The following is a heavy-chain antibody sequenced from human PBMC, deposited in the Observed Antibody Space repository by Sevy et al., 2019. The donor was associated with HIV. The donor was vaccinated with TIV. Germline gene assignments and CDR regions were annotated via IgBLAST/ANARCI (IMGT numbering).Heavy chain of an antibody. CDR2: SSGGGGST. D-gene: IGHD5-18*01. V-gene: IGHV3-23*01. Sequence: GGSLRLSCAASGFTFSSYAMSWVRQAPGKGLEWVSASSGGGGSTYYANSVKGRFTISRDNSKNTLYLQMNSLRAEDTAVYDCAKDLAAMDPGGSFDYWGQGTLVTVSS. CDR1: GFTFSSYA. CDR3: AKDLAAMDPGGSFDY. J-gene: IGHJ4*02.